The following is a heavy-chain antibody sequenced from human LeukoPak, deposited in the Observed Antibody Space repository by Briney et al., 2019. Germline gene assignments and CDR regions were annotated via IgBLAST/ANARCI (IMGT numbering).Heavy chain of an antibody. CDR2: ITSNGGTT. Sequence: GGSLRLSCAASGFTFSSYGMVWVRQAPGKGLEYVSGITSNGGTTYYGNSVKGRFTISRDNSKDTLYLQMGSLRSEDMAVYYCARGVRWASDYWGQGTLVTVAS. J-gene: IGHJ4*02. CDR3: ARGVRWASDY. CDR1: GFTFSSYG. V-gene: IGHV3-64*01. D-gene: IGHD3-3*01.